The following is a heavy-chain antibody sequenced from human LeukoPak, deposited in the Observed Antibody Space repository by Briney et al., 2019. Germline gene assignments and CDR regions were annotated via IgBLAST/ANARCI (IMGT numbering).Heavy chain of an antibody. CDR1: GFTFSSYA. Sequence: PGGSLRLSCAASGFTFSSYAMSWVRQAPGKGLEWVSAISGSGGSTYYADSVKGRFTISRDNSKNTLWLQMNSLRAEDTAVYYCAKSPSPRYIVTTTDRNYIDYRGQGTLVTVSS. CDR2: ISGSGGST. V-gene: IGHV3-23*01. J-gene: IGHJ4*02. CDR3: AKSPSPRYIVTTTDRNYIDY. D-gene: IGHD5-12*01.